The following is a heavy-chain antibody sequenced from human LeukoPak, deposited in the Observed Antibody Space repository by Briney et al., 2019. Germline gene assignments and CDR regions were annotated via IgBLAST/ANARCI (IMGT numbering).Heavy chain of an antibody. CDR2: IYHSGST. CDR3: ARFVVTALPDAFDI. Sequence: KASETLSLTCTVSGYSISSGYYWGWIRQPPGKGLEWIGSIYHSGSTYYNPSLKSRVTISVDTSKNQFSLKLSSVTAADTAMYYCARFVVTALPDAFDIWGQGTMVTVSS. D-gene: IGHD2-21*02. CDR1: GYSISSGYY. J-gene: IGHJ3*02. V-gene: IGHV4-38-2*02.